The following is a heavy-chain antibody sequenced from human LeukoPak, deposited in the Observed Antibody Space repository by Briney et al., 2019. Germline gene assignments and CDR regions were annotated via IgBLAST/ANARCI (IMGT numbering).Heavy chain of an antibody. J-gene: IGHJ4*02. CDR1: GGSISRYY. V-gene: IGHV4-59*01. CDR3: ASGYYHKFDS. D-gene: IGHD3-22*01. Sequence: SETLSLTCTVSGGSISRYYWSWIRQPPGKGLEYIGYVHYSGSTNYSPSFKSRVTISLDTSKIQFYLRLSAVTAADTAIYYCASGYYHKFDSWGQGTLVTVSS. CDR2: VHYSGST.